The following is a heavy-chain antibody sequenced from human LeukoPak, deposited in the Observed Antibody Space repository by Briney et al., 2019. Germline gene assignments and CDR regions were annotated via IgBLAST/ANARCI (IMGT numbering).Heavy chain of an antibody. Sequence: PSETPSLTCTVSGGSISSSSYYWGWIRQPPGKGLEWIGSIYYSGSTYYNPSLKSRVTISVDTSKNQFSLKLSSVTAADTAAYYCARDLAAAGLHWGQGTLVTVSS. D-gene: IGHD6-13*01. V-gene: IGHV4-39*07. J-gene: IGHJ4*02. CDR3: ARDLAAAGLH. CDR2: IYYSGST. CDR1: GGSISSSSYY.